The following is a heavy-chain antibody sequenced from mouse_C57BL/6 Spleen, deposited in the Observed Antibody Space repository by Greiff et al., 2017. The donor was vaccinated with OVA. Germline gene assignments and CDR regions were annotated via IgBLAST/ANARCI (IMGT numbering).Heavy chain of an antibody. CDR1: GYTFTSYW. CDR2: IYPSDSET. CDR3: ARRDGYYDY. V-gene: IGHV1-61*01. Sequence: QVQLKQPGAELVRPGSSVKLSCKASGYTFTSYWMDWVKQRPGQGLEWIGNIYPSDSETHYNQKFKDKATLTVDKSSSTAYMQLSSLTSEDSAVYYCARRDGYYDYWGQGTTLTVSS. J-gene: IGHJ2*01. D-gene: IGHD2-3*01.